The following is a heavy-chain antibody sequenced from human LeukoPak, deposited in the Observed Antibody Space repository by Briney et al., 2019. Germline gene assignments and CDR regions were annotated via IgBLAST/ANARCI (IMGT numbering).Heavy chain of an antibody. CDR3: AKDYY. J-gene: IGHJ4*02. V-gene: IGHV3-30-3*01. CDR2: ISYDGSNK. Sequence: GGSLRLSCAASGFTFSSYAMHWVRQAPGKGLEWVAVISYDGSNKYYADSVKGRFTISRDNSKNTLYLQMNSLRAEDTAVYYCAKDYYWGQGTLVTVSS. CDR1: GFTFSSYA.